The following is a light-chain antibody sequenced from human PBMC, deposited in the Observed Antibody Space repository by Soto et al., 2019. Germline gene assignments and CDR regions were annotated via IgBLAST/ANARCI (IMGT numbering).Light chain of an antibody. CDR2: GAS. CDR1: RSVSNNY. V-gene: IGKV3-20*01. CDR3: QQYGSSRT. J-gene: IGKJ1*01. Sequence: DIVLTQAPCTLSRPHAERPTLSCRASRSVSNNYLAWYQQKPGQAPRLLIYGASSRATGIPDRFSGSGSGTDFTLTISRLEPEDFAVYYCQQYGSSRTFGQGTKVDIK.